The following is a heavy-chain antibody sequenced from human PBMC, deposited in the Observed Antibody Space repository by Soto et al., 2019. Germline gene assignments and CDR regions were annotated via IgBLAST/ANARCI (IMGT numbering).Heavy chain of an antibody. Sequence: RASVKVSCKASGYTFTGYYMHWVRQAPGQGLEWMGWINPNSGGTNYAQKFQGRVTMTRDTSISTAYMELSRLRSDDTAVYYCARDHGYSSGWFTTQDDAFDIWGQGTMVTVSS. V-gene: IGHV1-2*02. CDR2: INPNSGGT. D-gene: IGHD6-19*01. CDR3: ARDHGYSSGWFTTQDDAFDI. CDR1: GYTFTGYY. J-gene: IGHJ3*02.